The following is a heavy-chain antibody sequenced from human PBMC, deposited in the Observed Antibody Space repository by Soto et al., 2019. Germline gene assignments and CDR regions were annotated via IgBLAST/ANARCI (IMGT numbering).Heavy chain of an antibody. Sequence: GSLRLSCVGSGFDVTTNCMRWVRQAPGKGLECVSIVCTGGATHYADSVKGRFTISRDSSKNTVHLQMNNVRAEDTAVYYCVRDKRTISGIFPGYWGQGTQVTVS. D-gene: IGHD1-1*01. CDR2: VCTGGAT. V-gene: IGHV3-53*01. CDR1: GFDVTTNC. J-gene: IGHJ4*02. CDR3: VRDKRTISGIFPGY.